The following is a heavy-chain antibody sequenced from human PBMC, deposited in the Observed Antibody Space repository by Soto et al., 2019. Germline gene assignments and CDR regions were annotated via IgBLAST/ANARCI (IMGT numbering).Heavy chain of an antibody. Sequence: QVQLQQWGAGLLKPSETLSLTCAVYGGSFSGYYWSWIRQPPGKGLEWIGEINHSGSTNYNPSFKSRXXIXVXTSKNQFSLKLSSVTAADTAVYYCARGTWVRSAFDIWGQGTMVTVSS. V-gene: IGHV4-34*01. CDR2: INHSGST. CDR3: ARGTWVRSAFDI. D-gene: IGHD3-10*01. CDR1: GGSFSGYY. J-gene: IGHJ3*02.